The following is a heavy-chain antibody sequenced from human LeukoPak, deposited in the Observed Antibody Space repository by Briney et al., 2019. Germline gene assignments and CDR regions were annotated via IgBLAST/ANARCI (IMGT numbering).Heavy chain of an antibody. V-gene: IGHV4-4*07. CDR3: ARDYYDSSGYGSDY. Sequence: SETLSLTCTVSGGSISSYYWSWIRQPAGKGLEWIGRIYTSGSTNYNPSLKSRVTMSVDTSKNQYSLKLSSVTAADTAVYYCARDYYDSSGYGSDYWGQGTLVTVSS. D-gene: IGHD3-22*01. CDR2: IYTSGST. J-gene: IGHJ4*02. CDR1: GGSISSYY.